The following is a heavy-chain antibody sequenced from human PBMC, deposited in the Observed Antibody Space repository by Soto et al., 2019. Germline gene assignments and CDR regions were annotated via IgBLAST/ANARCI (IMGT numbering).Heavy chain of an antibody. Sequence: VLLLESGGGLVQPGASLRLSCEASGLTFRSYALSWVRQAPGKGLEWVSGISDTGSNPYYADSVKGRFTISRDNSKNNLFLQMKSLRGDDTAMYYCAKAGGRVVAAYDTGGQGTLGIVSS. CDR3: AKAGGRVVAAYDT. CDR2: ISDTGSNP. V-gene: IGHV3-23*01. CDR1: GLTFRSYA. D-gene: IGHD3-3*01. J-gene: IGHJ5*02.